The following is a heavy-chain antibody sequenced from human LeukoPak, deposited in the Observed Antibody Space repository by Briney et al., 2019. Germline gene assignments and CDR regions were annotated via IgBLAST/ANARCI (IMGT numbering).Heavy chain of an antibody. CDR2: ISSSSSYI. CDR1: GFTFSSYS. CDR3: ARSEQDYYDSSGYYY. V-gene: IGHV3-21*01. D-gene: IGHD3-22*01. Sequence: GGSLRLSCAASGFTFSSYSMNWVRQAPGKGLEWVSSISSSSSYIYYADSVKGRFTISRDNAKNSLYLQMNSLRAEDTAVYYCARSEQDYYDSSGYYYWGQGTLVTVSS. J-gene: IGHJ4*02.